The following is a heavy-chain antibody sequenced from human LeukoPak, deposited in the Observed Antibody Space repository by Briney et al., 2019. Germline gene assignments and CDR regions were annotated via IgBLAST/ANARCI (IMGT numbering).Heavy chain of an antibody. CDR2: ISYDGSNK. CDR1: GFTFSSYA. V-gene: IGHV3-30*04. D-gene: IGHD3-9*01. J-gene: IGHJ4*02. Sequence: PSGGSLRLSCAASGFTFSSYAMHWVRQAPGKGLEWVAVISYDGSNKYYADSVKGRFTISRDNSKNTLYLQMNSLRAEDTAVYYCARGRGLRYFDWLSTREYYFDYWGQGTLVTVSS. CDR3: ARGRGLRYFDWLSTREYYFDY.